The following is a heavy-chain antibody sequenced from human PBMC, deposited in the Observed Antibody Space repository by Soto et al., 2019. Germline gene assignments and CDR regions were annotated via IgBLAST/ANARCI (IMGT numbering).Heavy chain of an antibody. D-gene: IGHD3-10*01. CDR3: AKGRGGSGSLTPRVDF. CDR1: GFTFNNYA. CDR2: ISGGGDTT. J-gene: IGHJ4*02. Sequence: EVQLLESGGGLVQPGGSLRLSCAASGFTFNNYAMTWVRQAPGKGLEWVSAISGGGDTTSYADCVKGRFTVSRDGSKNTLYLQMSSRRAEDTALYYCAKGRGGSGSLTPRVDFWGQGTLVTVSS. V-gene: IGHV3-23*01.